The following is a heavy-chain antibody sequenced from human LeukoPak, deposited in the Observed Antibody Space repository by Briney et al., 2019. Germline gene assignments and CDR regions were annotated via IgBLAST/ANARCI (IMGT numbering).Heavy chain of an antibody. J-gene: IGHJ4*02. V-gene: IGHV4-34*01. D-gene: IGHD5-24*01. CDR2: INHSGST. CDR3: ARAPGATDGYNYDY. CDR1: GGSFSGYY. Sequence: SETLSLTCAVYGGSFSGYYWSWIRQPPGKGLEWIGEINHSGSTNYNPSLKSRVTISVDTSKNQFSLKLSSATAADTAVYYCARAPGATDGYNYDYWGQGTLVTVSS.